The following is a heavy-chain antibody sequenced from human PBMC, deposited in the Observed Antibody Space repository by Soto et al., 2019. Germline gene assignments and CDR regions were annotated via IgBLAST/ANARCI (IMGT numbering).Heavy chain of an antibody. J-gene: IGHJ4*02. V-gene: IGHV3-30-3*01. Sequence: QVQLVESGGGVVQPGRSLRLSCAASGFTFSSYAMHWVRQAPGKGLEWVAVISYDGSNKYYADSVKGRFTISRDNSKKPLYLQMNSLRAEETAVYYCARAGSSWYPNYWGQGTLVTVSS. D-gene: IGHD6-13*01. CDR3: ARAGSSWYPNY. CDR1: GFTFSSYA. CDR2: ISYDGSNK.